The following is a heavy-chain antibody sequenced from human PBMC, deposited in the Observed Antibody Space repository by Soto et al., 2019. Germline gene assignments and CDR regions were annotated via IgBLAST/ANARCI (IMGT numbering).Heavy chain of an antibody. D-gene: IGHD6-13*01. J-gene: IGHJ4*02. CDR2: IYYSGST. V-gene: IGHV4-59*08. CDR1: GGSISSYY. CDR3: ARRYSSSFDY. Sequence: SETLSLTCTVSGGSISSYYWSWIRQPPGKGLEWIGYIYYSGSTNYNPSLKSRVTISVDTSKNRFSLKLSSVTAADTAVYYCARRYSSSFDYWGQGTLVTVSS.